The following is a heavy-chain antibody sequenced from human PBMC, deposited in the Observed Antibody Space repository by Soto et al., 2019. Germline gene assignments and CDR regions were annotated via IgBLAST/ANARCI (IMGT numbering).Heavy chain of an antibody. Sequence: SETLSLTCAVSGASVSSTYWWSWVRQPPGKGPEWIGEINHRGSANYNPSLKSRVTISVDISKSQFSLKLSSVTAADTAVYYCARVWGGAFDFWGQGTMVTVSS. CDR2: INHRGSA. CDR1: GASVSSTYW. J-gene: IGHJ3*01. CDR3: ARVWGGAFDF. D-gene: IGHD3-10*01. V-gene: IGHV4-4*02.